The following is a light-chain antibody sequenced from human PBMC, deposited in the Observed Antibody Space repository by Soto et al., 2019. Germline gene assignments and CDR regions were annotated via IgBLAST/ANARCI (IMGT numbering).Light chain of an antibody. CDR3: SSYTGSSINTVV. CDR1: SSDVGKYNY. Sequence: QPASVSGSPGQSITISCTGTSSDVGKYNYVSWYQQHPAKAPKLMIFEVSNRPSGVSNRFSGSKSGNTASLTISGLQAEDEAEYYCSSYTGSSINTVVFGGGTQLTVL. V-gene: IGLV2-14*01. CDR2: EVS. J-gene: IGLJ2*01.